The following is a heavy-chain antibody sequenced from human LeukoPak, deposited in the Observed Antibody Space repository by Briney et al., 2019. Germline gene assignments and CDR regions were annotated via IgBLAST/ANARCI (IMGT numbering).Heavy chain of an antibody. CDR1: GGTFSSYA. CDR2: IIPILGIA. CDR3: ARSEAMIVVVPNYYFDY. Sequence: SVKVSCKASGGTFSSYAISWVRQAPGQGLEWMGRIIPILGIANYAPKFQGRVTITADKSTSTAYMELSSLRSEDTAVYYCARSEAMIVVVPNYYFDYWGQGTLVTVSS. J-gene: IGHJ4*02. V-gene: IGHV1-69*04. D-gene: IGHD3-22*01.